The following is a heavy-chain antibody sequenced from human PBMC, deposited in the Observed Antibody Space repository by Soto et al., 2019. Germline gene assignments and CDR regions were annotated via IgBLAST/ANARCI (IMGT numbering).Heavy chain of an antibody. CDR1: GFTFSSYG. CDR2: ISYDGSNK. Sequence: PGGSLRLSCAASGFTFSSYGMHWVRQAPGKGLEWVAVISYDGSNKYYADSVKGRFTISRDNSKNTLYLQMNSLRAEDTAVYYCAKVSRDSSGWYFDYWGQGTLVTVSS. V-gene: IGHV3-30*18. CDR3: AKVSRDSSGWYFDY. D-gene: IGHD6-19*01. J-gene: IGHJ4*02.